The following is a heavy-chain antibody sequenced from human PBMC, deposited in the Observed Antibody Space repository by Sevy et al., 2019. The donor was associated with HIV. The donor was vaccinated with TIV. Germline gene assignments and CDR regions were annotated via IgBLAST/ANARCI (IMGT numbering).Heavy chain of an antibody. Sequence: ASVKVSCKTSGYTFTSFGITWVRQAPGQGLEWMGWISAYNGNTDYAEKLQGRVTMTTDTSTNTAYMELSSLTSDDTAVYFCARDRWATDHWGLGTLVTVSS. CDR1: GYTFTSFG. CDR3: ARDRWATDH. V-gene: IGHV1-18*01. D-gene: IGHD6-13*01. J-gene: IGHJ4*02. CDR2: ISAYNGNT.